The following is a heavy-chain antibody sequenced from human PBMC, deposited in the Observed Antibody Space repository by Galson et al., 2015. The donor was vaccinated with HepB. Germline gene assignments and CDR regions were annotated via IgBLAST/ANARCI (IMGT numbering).Heavy chain of an antibody. J-gene: IGHJ4*02. CDR3: AANLFVVVIAPMGY. V-gene: IGHV1-24*01. CDR2: FDPEDGET. D-gene: IGHD2-21*01. Sequence: SVKVSCKVSGYTLTELSMHWVRQAPGKGLEWMGGFDPEDGETIYAQKSQGRVTMTEDTSTDTAYMELSSLRSEDTAVYYCAANLFVVVIAPMGYWGQGTLVTVSS. CDR1: GYTLTELS.